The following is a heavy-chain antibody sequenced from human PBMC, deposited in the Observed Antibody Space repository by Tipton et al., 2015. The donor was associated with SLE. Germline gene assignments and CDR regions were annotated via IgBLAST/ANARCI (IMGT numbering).Heavy chain of an antibody. J-gene: IGHJ5*01. CDR2: IKEDGSET. CDR1: AFSFSKYW. V-gene: IGHV3-7*01. D-gene: IGHD6-13*01. Sequence: SLRLSCAASAFSFSKYWMSWVRQAPGKGLEWVANIKEDGSETYYVDSVKGRFTISRDNAKNSLFLQMDSLRVEDTAVYYCVRESMYSIRFYGWFASWGQGTVVT. CDR3: VRESMYSIRFYGWFAS.